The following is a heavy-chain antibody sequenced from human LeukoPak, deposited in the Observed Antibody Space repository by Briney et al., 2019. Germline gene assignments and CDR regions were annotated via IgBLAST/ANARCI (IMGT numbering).Heavy chain of an antibody. CDR2: ISHDRSNS. D-gene: IGHD3-22*01. CDR1: GFTFSNYA. J-gene: IGHJ4*02. CDR3: ARGAQWLDY. Sequence: PGRSPRLSCAASGFTFSNYAMHWARQAPGKGLEWVAFISHDRSNSCHADSVKGRFTIYRDNAKNSLYLQMNSLRAEDTAVYYCARGAQWLDYWGQGTLVTVSS. V-gene: IGHV3-30-3*01.